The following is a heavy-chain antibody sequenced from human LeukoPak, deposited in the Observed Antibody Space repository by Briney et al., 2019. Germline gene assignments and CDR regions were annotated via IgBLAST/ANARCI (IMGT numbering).Heavy chain of an antibody. D-gene: IGHD3-3*01. Sequence: SVTVSCKASGGTFSSYAISLVRQAPGQGLEWMGGIIPIFGTANYAQKFQGRVTITADESTSTAYMELSSLRSEDTAVYYCARDRTTDRGRKVVASSGKSETWGQGTLVTVSS. V-gene: IGHV1-69*13. CDR1: GGTFSSYA. CDR3: ARDRTTDRGRKVVASSGKSET. J-gene: IGHJ5*02. CDR2: IIPIFGTA.